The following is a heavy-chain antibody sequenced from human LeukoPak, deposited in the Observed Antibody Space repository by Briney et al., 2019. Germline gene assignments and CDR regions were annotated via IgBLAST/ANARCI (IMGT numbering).Heavy chain of an antibody. V-gene: IGHV1-8*01. CDR3: ARHIVVVTATHTDAFDI. CDR2: MNPNSGNT. J-gene: IGHJ3*02. Sequence: ASVKVSCKASGYTFTSYDINWVRQATGQGLEWMGWMNPNSGNTGYAQKFQGRVTMTRNTSISTAYMELSSLRSEDTAVYYCARHIVVVTATHTDAFDIWGQGTMVTVSS. CDR1: GYTFTSYD. D-gene: IGHD2-21*02.